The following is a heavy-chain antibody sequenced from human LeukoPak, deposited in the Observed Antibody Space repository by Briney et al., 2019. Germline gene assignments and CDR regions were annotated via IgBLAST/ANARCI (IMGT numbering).Heavy chain of an antibody. CDR1: GFTVSSNY. CDR2: ISYDGSNK. Sequence: GGSLRLSCAASGFTVSSNYMSWVRQAPGKGLEWVAVISYDGSNKYYADSVKGRFTISRDNSKNTLYLQMNSLRAEDTAVYYCATLPWSGYYTGYYYYYMDVWGKGTTVTVSS. D-gene: IGHD3-3*01. V-gene: IGHV3-30-3*01. CDR3: ATLPWSGYYTGYYYYYMDV. J-gene: IGHJ6*03.